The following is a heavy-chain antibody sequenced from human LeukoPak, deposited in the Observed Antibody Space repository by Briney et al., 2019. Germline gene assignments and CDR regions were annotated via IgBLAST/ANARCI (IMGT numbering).Heavy chain of an antibody. J-gene: IGHJ4*02. V-gene: IGHV4-30-2*01. CDR3: ARGGDYFDY. CDR2: IYHSGSI. Sequence: ASETLSLTCAVSGGSISSGGYSWSWIRQPPGKGLEWIGYIYHSGSIYYNPSLKSRVTISVDRSKNQFSLKLSSVTAADTAVYYCARGGDYFDYWGQGTLVTVSS. CDR1: GGSISSGGYS.